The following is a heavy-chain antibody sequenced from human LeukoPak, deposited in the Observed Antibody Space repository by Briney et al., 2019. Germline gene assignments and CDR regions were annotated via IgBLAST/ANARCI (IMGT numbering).Heavy chain of an antibody. CDR1: GGSISSSSYY. CDR2: IYYSGST. J-gene: IGHJ4*02. CDR3: AAFLYSSSWYYFDY. V-gene: IGHV4-39*01. D-gene: IGHD6-13*01. Sequence: ESGPTLVNPSETLSLTCTVSGGSISSSSYYWGWIRQPPGKGLEWIGSIYYSGSTYYNPSLKSRVTISVDTSKNQFSLKLSSVTAADTAVYYCAAFLYSSSWYYFDYWGQGTLVTVSS.